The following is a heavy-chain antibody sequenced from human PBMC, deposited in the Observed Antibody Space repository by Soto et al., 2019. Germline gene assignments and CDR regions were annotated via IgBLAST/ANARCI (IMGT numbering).Heavy chain of an antibody. CDR2: ISGYNGNT. D-gene: IGHD3-3*01. V-gene: IGHV1-18*04. J-gene: IGHJ6*02. CDR1: GYTFTTYG. Sequence: QFQLVQSGAEVKKPGASVKVSCKASGYTFTTYGLTWVRQAPGQGLEWMGWISGYNGNTLYAQQVQGRVNMTIDTSTSTAYMELRSLRSDDTAVYFCARDWQITSFGNRGHYYYGMDVWGQGTSVSVSS. CDR3: ARDWQITSFGNRGHYYYGMDV.